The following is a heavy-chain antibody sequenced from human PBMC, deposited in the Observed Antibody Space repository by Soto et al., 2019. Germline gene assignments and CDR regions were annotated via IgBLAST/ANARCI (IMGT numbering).Heavy chain of an antibody. CDR1: GYSFTSYW. CDR2: IYPGDSDT. V-gene: IGHV5-51*01. CDR3: ATGGGYCTNGVCPTEDWFDP. D-gene: IGHD2-8*01. Sequence: GESLKISCKGSGYSFTSYWIGWVRQMPGKGLEWMGIIYPGDSDTRYSPSFQGQVTISADKSIGTAYLQWSSLKASDTAMYYCATGGGYCTNGVCPTEDWFDPWGQGTLVTVSS. J-gene: IGHJ5*02.